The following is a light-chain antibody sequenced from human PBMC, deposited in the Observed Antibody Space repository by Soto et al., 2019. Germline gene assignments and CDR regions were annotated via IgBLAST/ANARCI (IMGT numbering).Light chain of an antibody. CDR1: SSDVGGYNY. J-gene: IGLJ1*01. V-gene: IGLV2-11*01. CDR3: NSYVAGSNV. CDR2: DVS. Sequence: QSVLTQPRSVSGSPGQSVTISCTGTSSDVGGYNYVSWYQQHPGKAPKLMIYDVSKRPSGVPDRFSGSKSGNTASLTISGLQAGDEADYYCNSYVAGSNVFGTGTKVTVL.